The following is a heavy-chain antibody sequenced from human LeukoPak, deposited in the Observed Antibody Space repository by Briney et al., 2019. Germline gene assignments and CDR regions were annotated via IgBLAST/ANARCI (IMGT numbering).Heavy chain of an antibody. D-gene: IGHD3-3*01. J-gene: IGHJ5*02. Sequence: PGGSLRLSCAASGFTFSSYWMSWVRQAPGKGLEWVANIKQDGSEKYYVDSVKGRFTISRDNAKNSLYLQMNSLRAEDTAVYYCARDWVDFWSGYPGFDPWGQGTLVTVSS. CDR3: ARDWVDFWSGYPGFDP. V-gene: IGHV3-7*01. CDR2: IKQDGSEK. CDR1: GFTFSSYW.